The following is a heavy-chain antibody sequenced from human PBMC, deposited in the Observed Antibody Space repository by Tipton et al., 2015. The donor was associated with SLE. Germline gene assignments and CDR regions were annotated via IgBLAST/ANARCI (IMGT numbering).Heavy chain of an antibody. J-gene: IGHJ4*02. V-gene: IGHV4-59*01. CDR3: ARVDGGYDQNYFDY. CDR1: GGSIGSYH. Sequence: TLSLTCTVSGGSIGSYHWSWIRQPPGKGLEWIGHIYYSGRGYYNPSLESRVSISPDTSKNQFYLKLSPVTAADTAVYYCARVDGGYDQNYFDYWGQGTRVIVSS. D-gene: IGHD5-12*01. CDR2: IYYSGRG.